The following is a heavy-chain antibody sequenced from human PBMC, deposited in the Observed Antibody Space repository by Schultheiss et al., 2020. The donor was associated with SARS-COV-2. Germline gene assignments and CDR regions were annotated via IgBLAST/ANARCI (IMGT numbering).Heavy chain of an antibody. D-gene: IGHD1-7*01. J-gene: IGHJ6*02. CDR2: IKQDGSEK. V-gene: IGHV3-7*01. CDR3: ARDPNDWNYRHLTYGMDV. Sequence: GGSLRLSCAASGFTFSSYWMSWVRQAPGKGLEWVANIKQDGSEKYYVDSVKGRFTISRDNSKNTLYLQMNSLRAEDTAVYYCARDPNDWNYRHLTYGMDVWGQGTTVTVSS. CDR1: GFTFSSYW.